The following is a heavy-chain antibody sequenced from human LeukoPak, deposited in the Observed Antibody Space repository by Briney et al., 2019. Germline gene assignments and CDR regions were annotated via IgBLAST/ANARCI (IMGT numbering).Heavy chain of an antibody. CDR1: GFTFSSYE. CDR3: ARGSPYYYDSSGFVDY. Sequence: PGGSLRLSCAASGFTFSSYEMNWVRQAPGKGLEWVSYISSSGSTIYYADSVKGRFTISRDNAKNSLYLQMNSLRAEDTAVYYCARGSPYYYDSSGFVDYWSQGTLVTVSS. D-gene: IGHD3-22*01. V-gene: IGHV3-48*03. CDR2: ISSSGSTI. J-gene: IGHJ4*02.